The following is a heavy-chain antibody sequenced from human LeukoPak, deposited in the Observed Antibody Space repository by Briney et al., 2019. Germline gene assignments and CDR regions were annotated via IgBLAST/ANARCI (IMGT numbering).Heavy chain of an antibody. CDR1: GGSISSSSYY. CDR2: IYYSGST. V-gene: IGHV4-39*01. D-gene: IGHD6-6*01. CDR3: ARRSIAAPFDY. J-gene: IGHJ4*02. Sequence: SETLSLTCTVSGGSISSSSYYWGWIRQPPGKGLEWIGSIYYSGSTYYNPSLKSRVTISADTSKNQFSLKLSSVTAADTAVYYCARRSIAAPFDYWGQGTLVTVSS.